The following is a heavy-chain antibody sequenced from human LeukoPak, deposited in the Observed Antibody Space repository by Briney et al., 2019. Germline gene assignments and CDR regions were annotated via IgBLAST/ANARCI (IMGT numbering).Heavy chain of an antibody. J-gene: IGHJ5*02. CDR1: GGSISSYY. CDR3: ARDSSSSWYGNWFDP. D-gene: IGHD6-13*01. Sequence: PSETLSLTCTVSGGSISSYYWSWIRQPAGKGLEWIGRIYTSGSTNYNPSLKSRVAMSVDTSKTPFALTLSSVTAADTAVYYCARDSSSSWYGNWFDPWGQGTLVTVSS. CDR2: IYTSGST. V-gene: IGHV4-4*07.